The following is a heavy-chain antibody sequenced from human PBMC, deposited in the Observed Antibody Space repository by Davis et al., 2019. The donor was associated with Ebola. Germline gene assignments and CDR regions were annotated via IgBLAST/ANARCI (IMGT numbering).Heavy chain of an antibody. V-gene: IGHV3-9*01. J-gene: IGHJ4*02. CDR2: ISWNGGSK. Sequence: SLKISCAVSGFTFDDYGMHWVRQTPGKGLEWVSGISWNGGSKDYADSVKGRFTISRDNAKNSLYLQMNTLRVEDTAIYYCVPGTWIRGQGTLVTVSS. CDR3: VPGTWI. D-gene: IGHD5-18*01. CDR1: GFTFDDYG.